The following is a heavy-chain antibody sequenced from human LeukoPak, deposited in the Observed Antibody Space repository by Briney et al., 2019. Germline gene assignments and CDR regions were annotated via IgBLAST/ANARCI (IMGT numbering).Heavy chain of an antibody. CDR3: AKDPGPDYFHYYYYYYMDV. Sequence: GGSLRLSCAASGFTFSSYAMSWVRQAPGKGLEWVSAISGSGGSTYYADSVKGRFTISRDNSKNTLYLQMNSLRAEDTALYYCAKDPGPDYFHYYYYYYMDVWGKGTTVTVSS. CDR2: ISGSGGST. D-gene: IGHD4/OR15-4a*01. V-gene: IGHV3-23*01. J-gene: IGHJ6*03. CDR1: GFTFSSYA.